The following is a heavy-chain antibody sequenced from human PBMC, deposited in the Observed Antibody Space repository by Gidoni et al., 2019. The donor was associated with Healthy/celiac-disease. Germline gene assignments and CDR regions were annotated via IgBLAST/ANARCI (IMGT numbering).Heavy chain of an antibody. CDR1: GCTFSSYD. Sequence: EVQLVESGGGWVQPGGSLRLSCADSGCTFSSYDMHWVRQATGKGLEWVSAMGTAGDTYYPGYVKGRFTISRENAKNSLYLQMNSLSAGYTAVYYCALGRGWAGSGMDVWGQGTTVTVSS. CDR2: MGTAGDT. CDR3: ALGRGWAGSGMDV. D-gene: IGHD6-19*01. J-gene: IGHJ6*02. V-gene: IGHV3-13*04.